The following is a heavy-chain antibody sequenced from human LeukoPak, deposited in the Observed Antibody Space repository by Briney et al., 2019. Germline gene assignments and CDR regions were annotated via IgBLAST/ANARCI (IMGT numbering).Heavy chain of an antibody. CDR3: ARAAIVGATTFDY. Sequence: ASVTVSCTVSGYTLTELSMHWVRQAPGKGLEWMGGFDPEDGETIYAQKFQGRVTMTEDTSTDTAYMELSSLRSEDTAVYYCARAAIVGATTFDYWGQGTLVTVSS. D-gene: IGHD1-26*01. V-gene: IGHV1-24*01. CDR1: GYTLTELS. J-gene: IGHJ4*02. CDR2: FDPEDGET.